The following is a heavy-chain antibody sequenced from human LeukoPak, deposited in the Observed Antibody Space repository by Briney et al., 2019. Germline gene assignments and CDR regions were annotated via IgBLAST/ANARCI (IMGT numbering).Heavy chain of an antibody. J-gene: IGHJ6*02. V-gene: IGHV4-4*07. Sequence: PSETLSLTYTVSGGSISTYYWTWIRQPAGKGLEWIGRILNGGSTNSNPSLKSRLTMSIDTSKNQFSLKLNSVTAADTAVYYCARGSMGGSWSYYKDYYYGMDVWGQGTTVTVSS. D-gene: IGHD3-10*01. CDR3: ARGSMGGSWSYYKDYYYGMDV. CDR2: ILNGGST. CDR1: GGSISTYY.